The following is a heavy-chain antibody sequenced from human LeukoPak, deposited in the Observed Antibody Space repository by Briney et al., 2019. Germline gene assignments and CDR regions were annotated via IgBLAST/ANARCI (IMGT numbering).Heavy chain of an antibody. V-gene: IGHV1-2*02. CDR2: INSNNGGT. CDR1: GYTFTNYG. Sequence: ASVKVSCKASGYTFTNYGISWVRQAPGQGLEWMGWINSNNGGTSYAQKFQGRVTMTRDTSINTAYMELSRLISDDTAVYYCARDRTQGVWYFDLWGRGTLITVSS. CDR3: ARDRTQGVWYFDL. D-gene: IGHD2-8*01. J-gene: IGHJ2*01.